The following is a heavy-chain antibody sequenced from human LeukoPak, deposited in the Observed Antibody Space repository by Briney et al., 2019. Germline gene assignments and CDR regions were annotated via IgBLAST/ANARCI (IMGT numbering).Heavy chain of an antibody. V-gene: IGHV1-69*05. Sequence: SVKVSCKASGGTFSSYAISWVRQAPGQGLEWMGGIIPIFGTANYAQKLQGRVTMTTDTSTSTAYMELRSLRSDDTAVYYCARQAVAGLEIDYWGQGTLVTVSS. D-gene: IGHD6-19*01. CDR2: IIPIFGTA. CDR3: ARQAVAGLEIDY. CDR1: GGTFSSYA. J-gene: IGHJ4*02.